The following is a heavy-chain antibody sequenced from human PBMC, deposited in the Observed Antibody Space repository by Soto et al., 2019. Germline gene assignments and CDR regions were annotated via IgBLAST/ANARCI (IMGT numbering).Heavy chain of an antibody. D-gene: IGHD6-19*01. V-gene: IGHV3-30*18. CDR3: AKDHRVIAVAGKDPYYFDY. CDR1: GFTFSSYG. Sequence: GGSLRLSCAASGFTFSSYGMHWVRQAPGKGLEWVAVISYDGSNKYYADSVKGRFTISRDNSKNTLYLQMNSLRAEDTAVYYCAKDHRVIAVAGKDPYYFDYWGQGTLVTVSS. J-gene: IGHJ4*02. CDR2: ISYDGSNK.